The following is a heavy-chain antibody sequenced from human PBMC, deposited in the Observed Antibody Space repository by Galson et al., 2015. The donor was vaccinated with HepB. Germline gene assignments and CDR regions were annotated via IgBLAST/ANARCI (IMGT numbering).Heavy chain of an antibody. Sequence: SVKVSCKASGYTFTSYAMHWVRQAPGQRLEWMGWINAGNGNTKYSQKFQGRVTITRDTSASTAYMELSSLRSEDTAVYYCARAMRARIFITMIKTFAAELDYWGQGTLVTVSS. D-gene: IGHD3-22*01. CDR3: ARAMRARIFITMIKTFAAELDY. J-gene: IGHJ4*02. V-gene: IGHV1-3*01. CDR1: GYTFTSYA. CDR2: INAGNGNT.